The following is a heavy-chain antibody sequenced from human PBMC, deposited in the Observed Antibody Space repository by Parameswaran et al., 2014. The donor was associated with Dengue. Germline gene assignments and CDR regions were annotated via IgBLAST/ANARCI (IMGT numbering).Heavy chain of an antibody. CDR3: AREITMVRGVYYFDY. D-gene: IGHD3-10*01. Sequence: WIRQPPGKGLEWFGSIYHSGSTYYNPSLKSRVTISVDTSKNQFSLKLSSVTAADTAVYYCAREITMVRGVYYFDYWGQGTLVTVSS. V-gene: IGHV4-38-2*02. CDR2: IYHSGST. J-gene: IGHJ4*02.